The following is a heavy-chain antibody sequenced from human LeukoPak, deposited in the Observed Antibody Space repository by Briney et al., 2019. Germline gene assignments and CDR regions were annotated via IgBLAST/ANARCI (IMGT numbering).Heavy chain of an antibody. Sequence: GGSLRLSCAASGLTYSTYAMSWVRQAPGKGLEWVSSISGSGGGTYYADSVKGRFTISRDNSKNSLFLQMNNLRAEDTAVYYCSKRGAYYFDYWGQGTLVTVSS. D-gene: IGHD1-26*01. J-gene: IGHJ4*02. V-gene: IGHV3-23*01. CDR3: SKRGAYYFDY. CDR1: GLTYSTYA. CDR2: ISGSGGGT.